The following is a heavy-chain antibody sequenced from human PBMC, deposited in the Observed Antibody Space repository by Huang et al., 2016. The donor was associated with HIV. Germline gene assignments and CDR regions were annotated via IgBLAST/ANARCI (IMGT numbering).Heavy chain of an antibody. CDR1: GDSISSQY. CDR3: ARYDVLTGANYYMDV. CDR2: IYYSGSP. J-gene: IGHJ6*03. V-gene: IGHV4-59*11. Sequence: QVQLQESGPGLVKPSGTLSLTCSVSGDSISSQYWGWIRQPPGKGLEWIGTIYYSGSPSYNPSLKRRVTRSVDTSKNQFSLKLNSVTAADTAVYYCARYDVLTGANYYMDVWGIGSTVIVSS. D-gene: IGHD3-9*01.